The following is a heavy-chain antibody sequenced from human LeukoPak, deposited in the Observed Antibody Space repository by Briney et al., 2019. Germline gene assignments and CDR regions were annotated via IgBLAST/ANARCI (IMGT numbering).Heavy chain of an antibody. J-gene: IGHJ5*02. Sequence: PSETLSLTCTVSGGSISSYYWSWIRQPAGKGLEWIGRIYTSGSTNYNPSLKSRVTMSVDTSKNQFSLKLSSVTAADTAVYYCARDRSIVGATMTWFDPWGQGTLVTVSS. CDR3: ARDRSIVGATMTWFDP. CDR1: GGSISSYY. D-gene: IGHD1-26*01. V-gene: IGHV4-4*07. CDR2: IYTSGST.